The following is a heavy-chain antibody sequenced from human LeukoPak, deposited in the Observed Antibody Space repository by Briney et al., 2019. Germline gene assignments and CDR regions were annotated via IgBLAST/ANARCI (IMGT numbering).Heavy chain of an antibody. J-gene: IGHJ5*02. V-gene: IGHV3-30-3*01. Sequence: GGSLRLSCAASGFTFSSYAMHWVRQAPGKGLEWVAVISYDGSNKYYADSVKGRFTISRDDSKNTLYLQMNSLRAEDTAVYYCAREVGTAATRWFDPWGQGTLVTVSS. CDR3: AREVGTAATRWFDP. D-gene: IGHD2-15*01. CDR1: GFTFSSYA. CDR2: ISYDGSNK.